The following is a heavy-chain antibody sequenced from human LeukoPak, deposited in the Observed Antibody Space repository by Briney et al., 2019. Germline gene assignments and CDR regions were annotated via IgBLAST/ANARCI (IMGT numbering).Heavy chain of an antibody. D-gene: IGHD2-15*01. V-gene: IGHV4-34*01. CDR2: INHSGST. CDR3: ARGRGFVVVVAATHWLSVY. Sequence: PSETLSLTCAVYGGSFSGYYWSWIRQPPGKGLEWIGEINHSGSTNYNPSLKSRVTISVDTSKNQFSLKLSSVTAADTAVYYCARGRGFVVVVAATHWLSVYWGQGTLVTVSS. CDR1: GGSFSGYY. J-gene: IGHJ4*02.